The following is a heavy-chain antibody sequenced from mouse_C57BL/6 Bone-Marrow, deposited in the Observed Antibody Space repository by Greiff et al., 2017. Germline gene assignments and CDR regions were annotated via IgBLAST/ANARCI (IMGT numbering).Heavy chain of an antibody. CDR1: GFTFSSYA. CDR3: TRGAYYGSFYYYAMDY. J-gene: IGHJ4*01. Sequence: EVHLVESGEGLVKPGGSLKLSCAASGFTFSSYAMSRVRQTPEKRLEWVAYISSGGDYIYYADTVKGRFTISRDNARNTLYLQMSSLKSEDTAMYYCTRGAYYGSFYYYAMDYWGQGTSVTVSS. CDR2: ISSGGDYI. V-gene: IGHV5-9-1*02. D-gene: IGHD1-1*01.